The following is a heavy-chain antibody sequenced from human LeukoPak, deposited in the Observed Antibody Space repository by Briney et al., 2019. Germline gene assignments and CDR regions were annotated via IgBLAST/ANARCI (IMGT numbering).Heavy chain of an antibody. Sequence: PSETLSLTCTVSRVSISSYYWSWIRQPPGKGLEWIGYISYSGSTNYNPSLMSRVTISVDTSKNHFSLRLNSVTAADTAVYYCARDRADGDYDGAFDIWGQGTMVTVSS. J-gene: IGHJ3*02. D-gene: IGHD4-17*01. CDR1: RVSISSYY. CDR3: ARDRADGDYDGAFDI. CDR2: ISYSGST. V-gene: IGHV4-59*01.